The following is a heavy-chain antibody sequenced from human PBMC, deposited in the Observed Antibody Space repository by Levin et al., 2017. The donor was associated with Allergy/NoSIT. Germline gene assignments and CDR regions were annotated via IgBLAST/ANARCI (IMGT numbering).Heavy chain of an antibody. CDR2: INHSGST. J-gene: IGHJ5*02. CDR1: GGSFSGYY. Sequence: SETLSLTCAVYGGSFSGYYWSWIRQPPGKGLEWIGEINHSGSTNYNPSLKSRVTISVDTSKNQFSLKLSSVTAADTAVYYCARRFAMVRGVKSWFDPWGQGTLVTVSS. V-gene: IGHV4-34*01. D-gene: IGHD3-10*01. CDR3: ARRFAMVRGVKSWFDP.